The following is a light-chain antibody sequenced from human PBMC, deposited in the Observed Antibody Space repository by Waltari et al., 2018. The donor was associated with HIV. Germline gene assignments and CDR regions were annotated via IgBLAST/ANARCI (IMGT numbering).Light chain of an antibody. CDR1: NSNFGHDF. J-gene: IGLJ1*01. CDR3: GTWDARLSAGVFGSGTKV. V-gene: IGLV1-51*01. Sequence: QSVLTQQPPSVSAAPGPNVPMSCSGGNSNFGHDFGLWCQHRRGMAPTLRIYDINKRPLGMPERFSASKSGTSATLGITGLQTGDEGDYYCGTWDARLSAGVFGSGTKVF. CDR2: DIN.